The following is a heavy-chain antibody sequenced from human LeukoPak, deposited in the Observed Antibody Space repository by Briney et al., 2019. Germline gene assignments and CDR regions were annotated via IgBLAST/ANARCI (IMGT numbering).Heavy chain of an antibody. CDR2: ISPSGGST. Sequence: ASVKVSRKAFGYTFTSNYMHWVRQAPGQGPEWMGVISPSGGSTTYAQKFQGRVILTRDMSTSTDYLELSSLKSEDTAVYYCARESSISSSWLNWFDPWGQGTLVTVSS. CDR1: GYTFTSNY. V-gene: IGHV1-46*01. CDR3: ARESSISSSWLNWFDP. D-gene: IGHD6-13*01. J-gene: IGHJ5*02.